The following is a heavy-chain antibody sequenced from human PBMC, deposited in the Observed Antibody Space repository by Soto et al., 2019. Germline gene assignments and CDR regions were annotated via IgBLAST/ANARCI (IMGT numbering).Heavy chain of an antibody. Sequence: EVQLVESGGGLAKPGGSLRLSCAASGFTFSNAWMSWVRQAPGKGLEWVGRIKSKPDGGTTDYAAPVKDTFTISREDSKNTLYLQMNSLKTEDTAVYYCATERYAYYYDSSGYYTWGQGTLVTVSS. D-gene: IGHD3-22*01. CDR2: IKSKPDGGTT. CDR1: GFTFSNAW. J-gene: IGHJ4*02. V-gene: IGHV3-15*01. CDR3: ATERYAYYYDSSGYYT.